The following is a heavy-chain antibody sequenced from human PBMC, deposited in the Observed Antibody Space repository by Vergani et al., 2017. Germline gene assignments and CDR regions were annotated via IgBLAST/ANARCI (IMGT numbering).Heavy chain of an antibody. Sequence: EVQLLESGGGLVQPGGSRRLSCAGAGFTFDTYTMAYVRQAPGKGLEWVATISSGGGDIFYADSVKGRFTISRDNSKNTLFLQMNSLKEEDTAVYYCTTAWGLYYLHGEYFQYWGRGNLVSVSS. CDR1: GFTFDTYT. D-gene: IGHD3-10*01. V-gene: IGHV3-23*01. CDR2: ISSGGGDI. CDR3: TTAWGLYYLHGEYFQY. J-gene: IGHJ1*01.